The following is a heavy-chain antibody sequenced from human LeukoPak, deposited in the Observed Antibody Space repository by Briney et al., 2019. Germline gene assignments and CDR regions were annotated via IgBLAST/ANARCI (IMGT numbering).Heavy chain of an antibody. V-gene: IGHV1-18*01. D-gene: IGHD6-19*01. J-gene: IGHJ4*02. CDR1: GYTFTSYG. CDR3: ARAAAVAGTSPLDY. Sequence: ASVKVSCKASGYTFTSYGISWVRQAPGQGLEWMGWISAYNGNTNYAQKLQGRVTMTTDTSTSTAYMELRSLRSDDTAVYYCARAAAVAGTSPLDYWGQGTLVTVSS. CDR2: ISAYNGNT.